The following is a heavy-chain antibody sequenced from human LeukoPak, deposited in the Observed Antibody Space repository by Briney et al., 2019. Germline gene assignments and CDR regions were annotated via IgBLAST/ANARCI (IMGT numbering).Heavy chain of an antibody. J-gene: IGHJ4*02. V-gene: IGHV3-30-3*01. Sequence: GGSLRLSCAASGLTFSSYAMHWVRQAPGKGLEWVAVISSDGNNEYYADSVKGRFTISRDNSKNTLYLQMNSLRAEDTAMYYCARLETAMVTGEYYFDYWGQGTLVTVSS. CDR3: ARLETAMVTGEYYFDY. D-gene: IGHD5-18*01. CDR2: ISSDGNNE. CDR1: GLTFSSYA.